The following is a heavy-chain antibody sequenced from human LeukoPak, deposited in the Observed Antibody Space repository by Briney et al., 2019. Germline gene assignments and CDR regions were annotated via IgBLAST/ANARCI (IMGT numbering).Heavy chain of an antibody. CDR1: GFTFSSFE. CDR2: ISSSGSTI. V-gene: IGHV3-48*03. CDR3: ARDGVVGAYAFDI. D-gene: IGHD1-26*01. Sequence: GGSLRFSCSALGFTFSSFEMNWVRQAPGKGLGWLSYISSSGSTIYYADAVKGRFTISRDNAKKSLYLQMNSLRAEDTAVYYCARDGVVGAYAFDIWGQGTMVTVSS. J-gene: IGHJ3*02.